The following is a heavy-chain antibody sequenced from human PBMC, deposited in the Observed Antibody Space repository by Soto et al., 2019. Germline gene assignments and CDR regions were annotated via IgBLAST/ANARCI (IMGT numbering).Heavy chain of an antibody. Sequence: EVQLVESGGGLVQTGGSLRLSCAASGFTVSTKYMSWVRQAPGKGLEWVSVIYSGGSTFYADSVRGRFTISRDNSKNTVNLQMNSLRAEDTAVYYCAREPWAADYWGQGTLVTVSS. D-gene: IGHD3-16*01. CDR3: AREPWAADY. CDR1: GFTVSTKY. V-gene: IGHV3-66*01. J-gene: IGHJ4*02. CDR2: IYSGGST.